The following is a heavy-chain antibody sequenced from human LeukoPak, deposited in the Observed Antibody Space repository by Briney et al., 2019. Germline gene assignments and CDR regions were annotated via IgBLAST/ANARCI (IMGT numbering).Heavy chain of an antibody. CDR1: GGTFSSYA. J-gene: IGHJ4*02. CDR2: IIPIFGTA. D-gene: IGHD6-13*01. Sequence: GASVKVSCKASGGTFSSYAISWVRQAPGQGLEWIGRIIPIFGTANYAQKFQGRVTITTDESTSTAYMELSSLRSEDTAVYYCARGKVGFSSWPDFDYWGQGTLVTVSS. CDR3: ARGKVGFSSWPDFDY. V-gene: IGHV1-69*05.